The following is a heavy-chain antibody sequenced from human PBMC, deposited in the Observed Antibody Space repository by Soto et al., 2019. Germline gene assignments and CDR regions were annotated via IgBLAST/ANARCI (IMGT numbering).Heavy chain of an antibody. J-gene: IGHJ3*02. Sequence: GESQRISCQGSGYNFTSYWIGWVRQMPGKGLEWMGIIYPDTRYSPSFQGQVTISADKSISTAYLQWSSLKASDTAMYYCARGIWQQLEPAFDIWGQGTMVTVSS. CDR3: ARGIWQQLEPAFDI. CDR2: IYPDT. D-gene: IGHD6-13*01. V-gene: IGHV5-51*01. CDR1: GYNFTSYW.